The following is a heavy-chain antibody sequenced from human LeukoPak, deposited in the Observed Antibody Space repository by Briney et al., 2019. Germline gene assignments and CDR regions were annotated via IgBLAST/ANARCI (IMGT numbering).Heavy chain of an antibody. CDR3: ARGSDYGDYMDV. J-gene: IGHJ6*03. Sequence: ASVKVSGKASGYTFTGYYMHWVRQAPGQGLEWMGWINPNSGGTNYAQKFQGRVTMTRDTSIGTAYMELSRLRSDDTAVYYCARGSDYGDYMDVWGKGTTVTVSS. D-gene: IGHD4-17*01. CDR1: GYTFTGYY. CDR2: INPNSGGT. V-gene: IGHV1-2*02.